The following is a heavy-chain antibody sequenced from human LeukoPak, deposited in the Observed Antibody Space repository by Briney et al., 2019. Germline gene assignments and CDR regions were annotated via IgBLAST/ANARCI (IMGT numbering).Heavy chain of an antibody. CDR1: GYMVSDYY. V-gene: IGHV1-2*02. CDR3: ARGVFPTSYFDY. J-gene: IGHJ4*02. Sequence: ASVTVSCKTSGYMVSDYYMHWVRQAPGQGLEWMGWLRGDTGDTDSPQKFKGRVTMTRDTATNTAYMQLSRLTYDDTAMYFCARGVFPTSYFDYWGQGTLVTVSS. CDR2: LRGDTGDT. D-gene: IGHD3-10*01.